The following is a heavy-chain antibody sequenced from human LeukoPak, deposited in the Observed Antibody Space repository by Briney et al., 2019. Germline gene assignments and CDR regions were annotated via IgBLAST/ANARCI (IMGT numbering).Heavy chain of an antibody. V-gene: IGHV4-59*01. CDR1: GGSLSSKY. CDR2: IDYSGST. Sequence: PSETLSLTCTVSGGSLSSKYWSWIRQPPGKGLEWIGYIDYSGSTNYNPSLTSRVTISVDTSKKQFSLKLSSVTAVDTAVYYCARYVYGSGSYYNWFDPWGQGTLVTVSS. CDR3: ARYVYGSGSYYNWFDP. D-gene: IGHD3-10*01. J-gene: IGHJ5*02.